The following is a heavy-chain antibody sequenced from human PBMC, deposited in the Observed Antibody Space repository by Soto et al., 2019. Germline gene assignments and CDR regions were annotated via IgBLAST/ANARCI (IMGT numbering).Heavy chain of an antibody. J-gene: IGHJ5*01. CDR3: ARGRYCLTGRCFPNWFDS. V-gene: IGHV4-30-4*01. CDR2: IYKSATT. CDR1: GDSISNLDYF. Sequence: SETLFLTCSVSGDSISNLDYFWAWIRQPPGQALEYIGYIYKSATTYYNPSFESRVAISVDTSKSQFSLNVTSVTAADTAVYFCARGRYCLTGRCFPNWFDSWGQGALVTVSS. D-gene: IGHD7-27*01.